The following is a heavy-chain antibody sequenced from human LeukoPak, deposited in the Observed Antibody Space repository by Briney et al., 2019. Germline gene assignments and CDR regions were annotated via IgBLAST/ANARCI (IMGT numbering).Heavy chain of an antibody. J-gene: IGHJ4*02. V-gene: IGHV3-11*04. Sequence: PGGSLRLSCAVSGFPFTRFYMSWIRQARGKGLEWISYIGLSGSPLDYADSVRGRFTISRDNAKNSLYLELNSLRAEDTAVYYCARKDFSSGSFSYWGQGTLVTVSS. CDR1: GFPFTRFY. D-gene: IGHD3-22*01. CDR2: IGLSGSPL. CDR3: ARKDFSSGSFSY.